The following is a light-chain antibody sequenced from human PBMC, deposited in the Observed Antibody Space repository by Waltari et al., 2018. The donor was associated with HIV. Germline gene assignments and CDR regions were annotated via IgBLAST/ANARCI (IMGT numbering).Light chain of an antibody. CDR3: QLWDTSTDHYV. V-gene: IGLV3-21*04. CDR2: YND. Sequence: SYILTQPPSVSVAPGKTASITCGGNNIGSHSVRLYQQKPGQAPVLVIYYNDDRPSGIPERFSGSKSGNTATLTISRVEAGDEADYYCQLWDTSTDHYVFGTGTKVTVL. CDR1: NIGSHS. J-gene: IGLJ1*01.